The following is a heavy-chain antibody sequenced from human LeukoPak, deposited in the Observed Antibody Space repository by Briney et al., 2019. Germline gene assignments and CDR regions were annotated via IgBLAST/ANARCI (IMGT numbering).Heavy chain of an antibody. D-gene: IGHD3-3*01. CDR2: INSDGSTT. Sequence: GGSLRLSCAASGFTLSSYRMHWVRQTPGKGLVWVSRINSDGSTTSYADSVKGRFTISRDTAKNTLYLQMNSLRAEDTAVYYCARESRSNYDFWSAYHFDYWGQGTLVTVSS. J-gene: IGHJ4*02. V-gene: IGHV3-74*01. CDR1: GFTLSSYR. CDR3: ARESRSNYDFWSAYHFDY.